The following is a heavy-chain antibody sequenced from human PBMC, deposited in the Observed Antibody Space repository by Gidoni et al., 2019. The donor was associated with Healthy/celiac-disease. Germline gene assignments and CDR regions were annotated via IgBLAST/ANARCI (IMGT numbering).Heavy chain of an antibody. CDR1: GFTFSSQA. CDR3: AKSGGCSGGSCYSGMLY. CDR2: ISGSGGST. J-gene: IGHJ4*02. Sequence: EVQLLESGGGLVQPGGSLRLSCAASGFTFSSQAMSWVRQAPGKGLEWVSAISGSGGSTYYADSVKGRFTISRDNSKNTLYLQMNSLRAEDTAVYYCAKSGGCSGGSCYSGMLYWGQGTLVTVSS. D-gene: IGHD2-15*01. V-gene: IGHV3-23*01.